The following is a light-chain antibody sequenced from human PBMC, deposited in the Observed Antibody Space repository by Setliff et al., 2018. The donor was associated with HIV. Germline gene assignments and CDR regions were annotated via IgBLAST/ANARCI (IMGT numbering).Light chain of an antibody. Sequence: QSALTQPASVSGSPGQSITISCTGTSSDVGSYNLVSWYQQNPGKAPKLMISEVNKRPSGVSHLFSGSKSGNTASLTISVLQPEDEADYYCCSYATSINAVFGGGTKVTVL. J-gene: IGLJ3*02. CDR3: CSYATSINAV. CDR1: SSDVGSYNL. CDR2: EVN. V-gene: IGLV2-23*02.